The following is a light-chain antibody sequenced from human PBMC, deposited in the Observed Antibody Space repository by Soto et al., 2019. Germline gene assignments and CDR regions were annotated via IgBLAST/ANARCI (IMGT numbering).Light chain of an antibody. Sequence: DIQMTQSPSSLSASVGDRVAISCRASQSISNSLNWYQQKPGKAPNLLIYAASSLQSGVPSRFSGSGSGTDFTLTISSLQPEDFATYFCQQSYSTPTFGGGTKVEI. CDR2: AAS. J-gene: IGKJ4*01. CDR1: QSISNS. CDR3: QQSYSTPT. V-gene: IGKV1-39*01.